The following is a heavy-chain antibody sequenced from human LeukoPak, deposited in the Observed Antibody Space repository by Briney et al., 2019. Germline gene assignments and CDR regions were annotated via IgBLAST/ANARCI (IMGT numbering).Heavy chain of an antibody. CDR1: GFIVSGNY. D-gene: IGHD2-21*02. Sequence: HPGGSLRLSCAASGFIVSGNYMSWVRQAPGKGLEWVSVIYSGGNTYYADSVKGRFTISRDNSKNTLYLHMNSLRAEDTAVYYCAKDEVTSGGGLASWGQGTLVTVSS. J-gene: IGHJ4*02. V-gene: IGHV3-53*01. CDR2: IYSGGNT. CDR3: AKDEVTSGGGLAS.